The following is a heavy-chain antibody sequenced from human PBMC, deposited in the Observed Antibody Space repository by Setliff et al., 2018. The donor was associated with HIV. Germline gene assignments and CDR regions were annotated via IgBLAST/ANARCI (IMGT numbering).Heavy chain of an antibody. Sequence: VSCKASGDTFRSYAISWVRQAPGQGLEWMGRIIPILATSNYTQKFQGRVTITADKSTRTAYMELSSLRSEDTAVYYCARDGWDYYGSGTYPPLYYFDSWGQGTLVTAPQ. CDR3: ARDGWDYYGSGTYPPLYYFDS. V-gene: IGHV1-69*06. D-gene: IGHD3-10*01. CDR2: IIPILATS. CDR1: GDTFRSYA. J-gene: IGHJ4*01.